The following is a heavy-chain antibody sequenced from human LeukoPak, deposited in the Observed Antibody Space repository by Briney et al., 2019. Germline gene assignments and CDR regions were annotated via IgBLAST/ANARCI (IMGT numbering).Heavy chain of an antibody. Sequence: GGSLRLSCAASGFTFSRDAMHCVRQAPGKGLEWVAVISYDGSNKYYADSVKGRFTISRDNSKNTLYLQMNSLRAEDTAVYYCARSPVGNRSGWYNWYDPWGQGTLVTVSS. CDR2: ISYDGSNK. CDR3: ARSPVGNRSGWYNWYDP. J-gene: IGHJ5*02. V-gene: IGHV3-30-3*01. D-gene: IGHD6-19*01. CDR1: GFTFSRDA.